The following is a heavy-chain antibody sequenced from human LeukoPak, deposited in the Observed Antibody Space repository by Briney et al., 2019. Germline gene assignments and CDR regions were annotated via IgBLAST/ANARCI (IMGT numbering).Heavy chain of an antibody. CDR3: ARLPISSGCPDS. D-gene: IGHD6-19*01. Sequence: KPSETLSLTCTVSGGSIRSSYYYWGWIRQPPGKGLEWIGSIYDSGSTYYNPSLKSRVTISVDTSENHFSLKLSSVTAADTAVYYCARLPISSGCPDSWGQGTLVTVSS. CDR2: IYDSGST. CDR1: GGSIRSSYYY. J-gene: IGHJ5*01. V-gene: IGHV4-39*01.